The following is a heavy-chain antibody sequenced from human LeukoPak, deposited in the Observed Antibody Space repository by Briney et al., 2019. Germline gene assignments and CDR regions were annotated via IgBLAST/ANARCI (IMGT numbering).Heavy chain of an antibody. Sequence: RASVRVSFKASGYTFTIYDINWGRQAPGQGGEWMGWMNANSGNTGYAQKFQGRVTITRNTSISTAYMQLSSLRSDDTAVYYCARGGRYSYGTQFDYWGQGTLVTVSS. D-gene: IGHD5-18*01. CDR2: MNANSGNT. V-gene: IGHV1-8*01. J-gene: IGHJ4*02. CDR3: ARGGRYSYGTQFDY. CDR1: GYTFTIYD.